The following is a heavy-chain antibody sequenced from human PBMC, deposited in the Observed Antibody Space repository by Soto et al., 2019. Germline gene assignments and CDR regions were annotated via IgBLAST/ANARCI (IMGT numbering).Heavy chain of an antibody. J-gene: IGHJ6*02. D-gene: IGHD3-3*01. V-gene: IGHV4-34*01. CDR1: GGSFSGYY. CDR3: ARLDFWSGYYNYYYGMDV. Sequence: SETLSLTCAVYGGSFSGYYWSWIRQPPGKGLEWIGEINHSGSTNYNPSLKSRVTISVDTSKNQFSLKLSSVTAADTAVYYCARLDFWSGYYNYYYGMDVWGQGXTVTVYS. CDR2: INHSGST.